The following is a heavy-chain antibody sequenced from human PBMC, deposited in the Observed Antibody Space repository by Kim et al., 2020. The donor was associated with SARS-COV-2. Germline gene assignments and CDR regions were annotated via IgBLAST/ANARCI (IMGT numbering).Heavy chain of an antibody. CDR2: ISYDGSNK. CDR3: AAYYDFLYFDY. D-gene: IGHD3-22*01. J-gene: IGHJ4*02. V-gene: IGHV3-30*03. Sequence: GGSLRLSCAASGFTFSSYGMHWVRQAPGKGLEWVAVISYDGSNKYYADSVKGRFTISRDNSKNTMYLQMNSLRAEDTAVSYCAAYYDFLYFDYWGQGTLVTVSS. CDR1: GFTFSSYG.